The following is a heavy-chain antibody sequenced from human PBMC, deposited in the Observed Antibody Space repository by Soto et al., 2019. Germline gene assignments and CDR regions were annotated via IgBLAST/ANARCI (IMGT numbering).Heavy chain of an antibody. J-gene: IGHJ4*02. CDR3: VVVAGSFDF. CDR1: GYTFTSYG. D-gene: IGHD2-15*01. Sequence: ASVKVSCKASGYTFTSYGISWVRQAPGQGLEWMGWISAYNGKTNYAQKFQGRVTITTDKSTSTAYMELSSLRSDDTAVYYCVVVAGSFDFWGQGTLVTVSS. V-gene: IGHV1-18*01. CDR2: ISAYNGKT.